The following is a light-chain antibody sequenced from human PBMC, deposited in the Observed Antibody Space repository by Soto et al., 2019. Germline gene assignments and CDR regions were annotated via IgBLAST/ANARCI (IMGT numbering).Light chain of an antibody. V-gene: IGKV3-15*01. CDR2: GAS. J-gene: IGKJ1*01. Sequence: EIVMTQCPATVSVSPGERATLSCRASQSVSSNLAWYQQKPGQAPRLLIYGASTRATGIPARFSGSGSGTEFTLTISSLQSEDFAVYYCQQYNNWPPTWTFGQGTKVEIK. CDR1: QSVSSN. CDR3: QQYNNWPPTWT.